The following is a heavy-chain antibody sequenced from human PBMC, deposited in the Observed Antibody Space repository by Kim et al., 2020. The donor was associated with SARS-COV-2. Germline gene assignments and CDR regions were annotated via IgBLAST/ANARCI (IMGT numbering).Heavy chain of an antibody. CDR1: GYTFTGYY. CDR2: INPNSGGT. J-gene: IGHJ4*02. CDR3: ARERGWIQLWLLDY. V-gene: IGHV1-2*06. Sequence: ASVKVSCKASGYTFTGYYMHWVRQAPGQGLEWMGRINPNSGGTNYAQKFQGRVTMTRDTSISTAYMELSRLRSDDTAVYYCARERGWIQLWLLDYWGQGTLVTVSS. D-gene: IGHD5-18*01.